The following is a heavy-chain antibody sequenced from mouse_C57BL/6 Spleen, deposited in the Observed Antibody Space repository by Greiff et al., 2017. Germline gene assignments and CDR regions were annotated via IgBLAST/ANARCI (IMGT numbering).Heavy chain of an antibody. J-gene: IGHJ3*01. CDR2: IYPRSGNT. CDR3: AREEAGTWFAY. V-gene: IGHV1-81*01. CDR1: GYTFTSSG. D-gene: IGHD4-1*01. Sequence: VQLQQSGAELARPGASVKLSCKASGYTFTSSGISWVKQRTGQGLEWIGEIYPRSGNTYYNEKFKGKATLTADKSSSTAYMELRSLTSEDSAVYFCAREEAGTWFAYWGQGTLVTVSA.